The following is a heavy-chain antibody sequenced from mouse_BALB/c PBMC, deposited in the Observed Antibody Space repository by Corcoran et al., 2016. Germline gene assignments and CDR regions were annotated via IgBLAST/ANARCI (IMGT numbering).Heavy chain of an antibody. Sequence: QIQLVQSGPELKKPGETVRISCKASGYTFTTAGMQWMQKMPGKGLKWIGWINTHSGVPKYAEDFKGRFAFSLETSASTAYLQISNLKNEDTATYFCARLLREGYFDVWGAGTTVTVSS. D-gene: IGHD1-1*01. CDR1: GYTFTTAG. CDR3: ARLLREGYFDV. CDR2: INTHSGVP. V-gene: IGHV9-4*02. J-gene: IGHJ1*01.